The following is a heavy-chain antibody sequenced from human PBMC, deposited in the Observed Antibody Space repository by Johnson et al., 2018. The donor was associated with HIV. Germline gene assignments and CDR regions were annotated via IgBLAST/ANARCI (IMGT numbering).Heavy chain of an antibody. CDR2: INGVGIRT. V-gene: IGHV3-74*02. CDR3: ARTSCSGARCLGYDPVDV. J-gene: IGHJ3*01. D-gene: IGHD2-15*01. CDR1: GFTLSNYW. Sequence: VQLVESGGGLVQPGGSLRLSCGAPGFTLSNYWLQWVPKAPGKGLVWFPRINGVGIRTSYAASVKGRLPIARDNAKNTLYLQMQSLRAEDTAVYYCARTSCSGARCLGYDPVDVWGQGTMVTVSS.